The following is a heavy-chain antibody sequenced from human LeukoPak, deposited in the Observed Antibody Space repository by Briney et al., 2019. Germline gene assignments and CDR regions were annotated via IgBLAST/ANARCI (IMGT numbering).Heavy chain of an antibody. CDR1: GGSISNYY. Sequence: SETLSLTCTVSGGSISNYYWSWIRQPPGKGLEWIGDIHYSGNTNHNPSLKSRVSISIDTSKNQFSLKLMSVTAADAAMYYCARQQNYYDSSGYRSYGMDVWGQGTTVTVFS. J-gene: IGHJ6*02. CDR3: ARQQNYYDSSGYRSYGMDV. CDR2: IHYSGNT. D-gene: IGHD3-22*01. V-gene: IGHV4-59*08.